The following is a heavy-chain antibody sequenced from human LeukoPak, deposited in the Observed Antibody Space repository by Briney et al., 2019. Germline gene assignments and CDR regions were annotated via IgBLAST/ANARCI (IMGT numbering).Heavy chain of an antibody. CDR3: ARVTSDPPDAFDI. Sequence: ASVKVSCKASGYTFTSYYMHWVRQAPGQGLDWMGTINPTDGDTSYAQKFQGRVTMTRDSSTSTVHMELRSLTSDDTAVYYCARVTSDPPDAFDIWGQGTMVTVSS. CDR1: GYTFTSYY. CDR2: INPTDGDT. V-gene: IGHV1-46*01. J-gene: IGHJ3*02.